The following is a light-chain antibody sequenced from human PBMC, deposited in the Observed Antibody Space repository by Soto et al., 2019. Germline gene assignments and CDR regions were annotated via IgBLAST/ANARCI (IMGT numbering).Light chain of an antibody. V-gene: IGKV1-9*01. Sequence: DIQLTQSPSFLSASVGDRVTVTCRASQGISRYLAWYQQKPGKAPKLLIYAASTLQSGVPSRFSGSGSGKEFTLTISSLQPRDFLTYYCQQLNSNPYTFGQGPKLEIK. CDR1: QGISRY. J-gene: IGKJ2*01. CDR2: AAS. CDR3: QQLNSNPYT.